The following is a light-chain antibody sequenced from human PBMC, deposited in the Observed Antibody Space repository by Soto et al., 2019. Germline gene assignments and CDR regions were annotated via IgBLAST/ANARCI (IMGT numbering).Light chain of an antibody. CDR1: SSNIGAGYD. CDR3: QSYDSSLSAL. V-gene: IGLV1-40*01. CDR2: GNS. J-gene: IGLJ2*01. Sequence: QSVLTQPPSVSGAPGQRVTISCTGSSSNIGAGYDVYWYQQLPGTAPKLLINGNSNRPSGVPDRFSGSKSGTSASLAITGLRAEDDADYYCQSYDSSLSALFGGGTQLTVL.